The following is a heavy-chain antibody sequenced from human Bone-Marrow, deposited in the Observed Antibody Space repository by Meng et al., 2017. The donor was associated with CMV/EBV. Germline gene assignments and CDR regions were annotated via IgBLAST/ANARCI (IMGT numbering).Heavy chain of an antibody. CDR1: GYTFTSYY. CDR2: IIPILGIA. CDR3: ARDGGDDFWSGFDY. D-gene: IGHD3-3*01. J-gene: IGHJ4*02. V-gene: IGHV1-69*04. Sequence: SVKVSCKASGYTFTSYYMHWVRQAPGQGLEWMGRIIPILGIANYAQKFQGRVTITADKSTSTAYMELSSLRSEDTAVYYCARDGGDDFWSGFDYWGQGTLVTVSS.